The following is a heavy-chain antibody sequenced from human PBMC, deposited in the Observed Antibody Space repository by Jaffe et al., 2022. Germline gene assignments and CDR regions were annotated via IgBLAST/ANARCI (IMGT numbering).Heavy chain of an antibody. J-gene: IGHJ5*02. V-gene: IGHV5-51*01. Sequence: EVQLVQSGAEVKKPGESLKISCKGSGYSFTSYWIGWVRQMPGKGLEWMGIIYPGDSDTRYSPSFQGQVTISADKSISTAYLQWSSLKASDTAMYYCVRHVREVLRYFDWSIRWGWFDPWGQGTLVTVSS. CDR3: VRHVREVLRYFDWSIRWGWFDP. D-gene: IGHD3-9*01. CDR1: GYSFTSYW. CDR2: IYPGDSDT.